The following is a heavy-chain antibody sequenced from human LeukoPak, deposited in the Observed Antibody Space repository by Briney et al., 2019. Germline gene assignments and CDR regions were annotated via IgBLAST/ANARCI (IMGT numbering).Heavy chain of an antibody. CDR1: GYTFTSYY. Sequence: GASVKVSCKASGYTFTSYYMHWVRQAPGQGLEWMGIINPSGGSTSYAQKFQGRVTMTRDTSTSTVYMELSSLRSDDTAVYYCARVKVPSRGFGELLPWGQGTLVTVSS. CDR2: INPSGGST. D-gene: IGHD3-10*01. V-gene: IGHV1-46*01. J-gene: IGHJ4*02. CDR3: ARVKVPSRGFGELLP.